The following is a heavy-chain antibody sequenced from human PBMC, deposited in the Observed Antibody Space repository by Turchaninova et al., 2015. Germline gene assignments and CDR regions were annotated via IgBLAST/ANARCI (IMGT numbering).Heavy chain of an antibody. D-gene: IGHD3-22*01. Sequence: QVQVVESGGGVVQPGGCLRLSCAASGFTCSKSGMHWVRQAPGRGLEWVSFIQYDGRVLQYADSVKGRFTVSRDNFKSTLYLQMNTLTSEDTALYYCVSDHNFDRSNWPLWGQGIAVNVS. V-gene: IGHV3-30*02. CDR3: VSDHNFDRSNWPL. J-gene: IGHJ6*02. CDR2: IQYDGRVL. CDR1: GFTCSKSG.